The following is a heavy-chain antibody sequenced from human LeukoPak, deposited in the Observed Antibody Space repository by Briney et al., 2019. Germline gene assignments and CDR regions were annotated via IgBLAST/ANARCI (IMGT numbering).Heavy chain of an antibody. D-gene: IGHD3-10*01. CDR3: ARHGSGSYYLPYSSFDY. CDR2: ISSSSSYI. Sequence: GGSLRLSCAASGFTFSSYSMNWVRQAPGKGLEWVSSISSSSSYIYYADSVKGRFTISRDNAKNSLYPQMNSLRAEDTAVYYCARHGSGSYYLPYSSFDYWGQGTLVTVSS. V-gene: IGHV3-21*01. J-gene: IGHJ4*02. CDR1: GFTFSSYS.